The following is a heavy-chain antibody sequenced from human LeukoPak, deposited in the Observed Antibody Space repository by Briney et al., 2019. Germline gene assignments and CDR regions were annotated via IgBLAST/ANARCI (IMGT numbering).Heavy chain of an antibody. CDR2: ISYDGSNK. CDR1: GFTFSSYA. CDR3: ARDRILSGYSIDY. V-gene: IGHV3-30-3*01. D-gene: IGHD3-9*01. J-gene: IGHJ4*02. Sequence: GGSLRLSCPASGFTFSSYALHWVRQAPGKGLAGVAVISYDGSNKYYAGSVKGRFTISRDNSKISLYLQMNSVRAEDTAVYSCARDRILSGYSIDYWGQGTLVTVSS.